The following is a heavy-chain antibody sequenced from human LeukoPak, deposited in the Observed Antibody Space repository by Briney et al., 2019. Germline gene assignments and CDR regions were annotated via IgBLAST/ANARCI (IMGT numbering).Heavy chain of an antibody. J-gene: IGHJ1*01. V-gene: IGHV1-24*01. D-gene: IGHD1-26*01. CDR1: GYTFTNYY. CDR2: FDPEDGET. Sequence: GASVKVSCKASGYTFTNYYMHWVRQAPGQGLEWMGGFDPEDGETIYAQKFQGRVTMTEDTSTDTAYMELSSLRSEDTAVYYCATAVRGGATTVYFQHWGQGTLVTVSS. CDR3: ATAVRGGATTVYFQH.